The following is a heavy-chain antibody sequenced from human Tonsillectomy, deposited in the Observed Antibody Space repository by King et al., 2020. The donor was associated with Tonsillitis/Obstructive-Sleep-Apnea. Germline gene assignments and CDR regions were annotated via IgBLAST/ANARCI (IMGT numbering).Heavy chain of an antibody. V-gene: IGHV3-53*01. CDR2: IYSGGST. CDR1: GFTVSINY. CDR3: ARDQDYGSGSYCHYYYYMDV. D-gene: IGHD3-10*01. J-gene: IGHJ6*03. Sequence: VQLVESGGGLIEPGGSLRLSCAASGFTVSINYMSWVRQAPGEGLEWVSVIYSGGSTYYADSVQGRFTISSDKSKNNLYLQMNSLRAEDTAVYYCARDQDYGSGSYCHYYYYMDVWGKGTTVTVSS.